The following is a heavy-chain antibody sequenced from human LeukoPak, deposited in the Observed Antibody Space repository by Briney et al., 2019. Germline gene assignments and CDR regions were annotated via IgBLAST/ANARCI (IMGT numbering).Heavy chain of an antibody. CDR2: ISAYNGNT. CDR1: GYTFTSYG. V-gene: IGHV1-18*01. CDR3: ARFSFRITNNYGMDV. Sequence: GASVKVSCKASGYTFTSYGISWVRQAPGQGLEWMGWISAYNGNTNYAQKLQGRVTMTTDTSTSTAYMELRSLRSDDTAVYYCARFSFRITNNYGMDVWGRGTTVTVSS. D-gene: IGHD3-10*01. J-gene: IGHJ6*02.